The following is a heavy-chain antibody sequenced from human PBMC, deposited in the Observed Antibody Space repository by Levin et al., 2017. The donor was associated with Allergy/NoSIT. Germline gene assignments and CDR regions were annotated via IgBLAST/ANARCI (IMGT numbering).Heavy chain of an antibody. Sequence: PGGSLRLSCVVSGLNFNNAWMSWVRQAPGKGLEWVGRIKSKNDGETTDYAAPVKARFTISRDDSENTVYLQMDSLNTEDTAIYYCTTDLGRYFTSGQGTQVTVSS. CDR1: GLNFNNAW. V-gene: IGHV3-15*01. D-gene: IGHD3-9*01. J-gene: IGHJ5*02. CDR2: IKSKNDGETT. CDR3: TTDLGRYFT.